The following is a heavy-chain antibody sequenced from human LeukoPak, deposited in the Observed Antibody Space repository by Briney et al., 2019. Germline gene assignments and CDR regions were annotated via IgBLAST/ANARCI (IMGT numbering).Heavy chain of an antibody. CDR3: ARGYTDGFDY. Sequence: PGGSLGLSCAASGFTFSSNVIHWVRQAPGKGLEWVAFIQYDGSHENYADSVKGRFTISRDNSKNTLYLQVNSLRAEDAAAYYCARGYTDGFDYWGQGTLVTVSS. V-gene: IGHV3-30*02. J-gene: IGHJ4*02. CDR2: IQYDGSHE. CDR1: GFTFSSNV. D-gene: IGHD5-24*01.